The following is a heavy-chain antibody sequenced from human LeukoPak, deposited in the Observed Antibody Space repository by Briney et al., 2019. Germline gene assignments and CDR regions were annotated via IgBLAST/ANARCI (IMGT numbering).Heavy chain of an antibody. D-gene: IGHD3-10*01. Sequence: QSGGSLRLSCAASGFTLSSYWMHWVRQAPGKGLVWVSRIDSDGSSTSYADSVKGRFTISRDNAKNSLHLQMNSLRAEDTAVYYCASNEKVWFGENRDYWGQGTLVTVSS. V-gene: IGHV3-74*01. CDR3: ASNEKVWFGENRDY. J-gene: IGHJ4*02. CDR2: IDSDGSST. CDR1: GFTLSSYW.